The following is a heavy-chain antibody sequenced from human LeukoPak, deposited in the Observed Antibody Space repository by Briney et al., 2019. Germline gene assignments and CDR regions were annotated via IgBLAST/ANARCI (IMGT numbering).Heavy chain of an antibody. CDR3: ARLLLTRWYYYYGMDV. J-gene: IGHJ6*02. CDR1: GGSISSYH. V-gene: IGHV4-59*08. Sequence: PSETLSLTCSVSGGSISSYHWSWIRQPPGKRLEWIGYISYSGSTNYNPSLKSRVTISVDTSKNQFSLKLSSVTAADTAVYYCARLLLTRWYYYYGMDVWGQGTTVTVSS. D-gene: IGHD1-26*01. CDR2: ISYSGST.